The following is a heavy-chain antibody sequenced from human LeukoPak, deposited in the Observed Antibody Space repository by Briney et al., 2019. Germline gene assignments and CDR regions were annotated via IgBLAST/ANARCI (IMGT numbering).Heavy chain of an antibody. CDR3: ARTLIVGNYYYYYMDV. V-gene: IGHV1-2*02. Sequence: GASVKVSCKASGYTFTGYYMHWVRQAPGQGLEWMGWINPNSGGTNYAQKFQGRVTMTRDRSISTAYMELSRLRSDDTAVYYCARTLIVGNYYYYYMDVWGKGTTVTISS. J-gene: IGHJ6*03. CDR2: INPNSGGT. D-gene: IGHD1-26*01. CDR1: GYTFTGYY.